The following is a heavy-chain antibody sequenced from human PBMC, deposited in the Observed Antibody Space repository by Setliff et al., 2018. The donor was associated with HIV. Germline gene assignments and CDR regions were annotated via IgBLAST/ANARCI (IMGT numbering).Heavy chain of an antibody. D-gene: IGHD3-22*01. CDR2: MSYTGTT. Sequence: KASETLSLTCAVYGGSFSGYYWSWIRQSPGKDLEWIGSMSYTGTTYDNPPLKSRVTISVDTSKNQFSLKLTSVTAADAAVYFCAMGSSGYPFDYWGQGSLVTVSS. V-gene: IGHV4-34*01. J-gene: IGHJ4*02. CDR3: AMGSSGYPFDY. CDR1: GGSFSGYY.